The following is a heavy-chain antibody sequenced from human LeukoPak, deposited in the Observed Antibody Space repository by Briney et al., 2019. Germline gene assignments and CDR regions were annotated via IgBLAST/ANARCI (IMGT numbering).Heavy chain of an antibody. CDR1: GYTFTGYY. Sequence: ASVKVSCKASGYTFTGYYMHWVRQAPGQGLEWMGWINPNSGGTNYAQKFQGRVTMTRDTSISTAYMELSRLRSDDTAVYYCARAGSSSQYYYMDVWSKGTTVTVSS. CDR3: ARAGSSSQYYYMDV. D-gene: IGHD6-13*01. V-gene: IGHV1-2*02. J-gene: IGHJ6*03. CDR2: INPNSGGT.